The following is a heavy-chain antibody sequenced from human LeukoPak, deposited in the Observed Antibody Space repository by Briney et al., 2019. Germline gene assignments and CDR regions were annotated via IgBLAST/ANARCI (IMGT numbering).Heavy chain of an antibody. CDR1: GFTFSSYS. Sequence: GGSLRLSCAASGFTFSSYSMNWVRQAPGKGLEWVSAISSGSSYIYYADSVKGRFTISRDNAKNSLYLQMNSLRAEDTAVYYCARDPHYYDSSGYLNWFDPWGQGTLVTVSS. V-gene: IGHV3-21*01. J-gene: IGHJ5*02. CDR3: ARDPHYYDSSGYLNWFDP. CDR2: ISSGSSYI. D-gene: IGHD3-22*01.